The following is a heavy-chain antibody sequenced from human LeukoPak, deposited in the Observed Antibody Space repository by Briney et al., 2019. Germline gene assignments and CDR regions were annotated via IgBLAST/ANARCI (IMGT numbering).Heavy chain of an antibody. CDR1: GFTFSSYG. Sequence: PGRSLRLSCAASGFTFSSYGMHWVRQAPGKGLEWVAVIWYDGSNKYYADSVKGRFTISRDNSKNTLYLQMNSLRAEDTAVYYCARAEDSSGYTYDYWGQGTLVTVSS. J-gene: IGHJ4*02. CDR2: IWYDGSNK. V-gene: IGHV3-33*01. CDR3: ARAEDSSGYTYDY. D-gene: IGHD3-22*01.